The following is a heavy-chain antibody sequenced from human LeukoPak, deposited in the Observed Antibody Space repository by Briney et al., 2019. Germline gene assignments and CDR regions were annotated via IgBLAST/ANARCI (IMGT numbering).Heavy chain of an antibody. J-gene: IGHJ4*02. CDR1: GGSFSGYH. CDR3: ARAGNRITMVRGVKPFDY. CDR2: INHSGST. D-gene: IGHD3-10*01. Sequence: SETLSLTCTVSGGSFSGYHWSWIRQPPGKGLEWIGEINHSGSTNYNPSLKSRVTISVDTSKNQFSLKLSSVTAADTAVYYCARAGNRITMVRGVKPFDYWGQGTLVTVSS. V-gene: IGHV4-34*01.